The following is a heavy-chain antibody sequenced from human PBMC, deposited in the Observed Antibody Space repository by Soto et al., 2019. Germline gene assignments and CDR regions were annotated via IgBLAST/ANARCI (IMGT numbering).Heavy chain of an antibody. Sequence: QVQLVQSGAEVKKPGASVKVSCKASGYTFTSYAMHWVRQAPGQSLEWMGWLNAGNGNTKYSQKFQGRVTITRDTSASTAYMELSSLRSEDTAVYYCARGLGLYYFDYWGQGTLVTVSS. CDR1: GYTFTSYA. D-gene: IGHD1-26*01. CDR3: ARGLGLYYFDY. V-gene: IGHV1-3*01. J-gene: IGHJ4*02. CDR2: LNAGNGNT.